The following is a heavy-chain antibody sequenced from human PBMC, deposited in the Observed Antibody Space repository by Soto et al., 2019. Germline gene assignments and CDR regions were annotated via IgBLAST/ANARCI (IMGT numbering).Heavy chain of an antibody. CDR2: IYYSGST. V-gene: IGHV4-31*03. CDR3: ARAYYYDSSGLNFDY. CDR1: GGSISSGGYY. Sequence: SETLSLTCTVSGGSISSGGYYWSWIRQHPGKGLEWIGYIYYSGSTYYNPSLKSRVTISVDTSKNQFSLKLSSVTAADTAVYYCARAYYYDSSGLNFDYWGQGTLVTVSS. J-gene: IGHJ4*02. D-gene: IGHD3-22*01.